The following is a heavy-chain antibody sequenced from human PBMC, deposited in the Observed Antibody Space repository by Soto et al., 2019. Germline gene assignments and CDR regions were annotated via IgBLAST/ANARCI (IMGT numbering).Heavy chain of an antibody. V-gene: IGHV1-8*01. D-gene: IGHD2-2*01. J-gene: IGHJ4*02. CDR1: GYTFTSYD. CDR2: MNPNSGNT. Sequence: ASVKVSCKASGYTFTSYDINWVRQATGQGLEWMGWMNPNSGNTGYAQKFQGRVTMTRNTSISTAYMELSSLRSEDTAVYYCARAAMLAPYFDYWGQGTLVTVSS. CDR3: ARAAMLAPYFDY.